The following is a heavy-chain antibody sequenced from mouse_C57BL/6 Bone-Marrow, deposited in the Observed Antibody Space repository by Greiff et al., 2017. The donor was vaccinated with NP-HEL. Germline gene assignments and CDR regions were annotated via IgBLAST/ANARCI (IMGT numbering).Heavy chain of an antibody. CDR2: ISLKSDNYAT. Sequence: EVKVVESGGGLVQPGGSMKLSCVASGFTFSNYWMNWVRQSPEKGLEWVAQISLKSDNYATHYAESVTGRFTISRDDSKSSVYLQMNNLRAEDTGIYYCTIPHYYYGGSYVGFAYWGQGTLVTVSA. J-gene: IGHJ3*01. V-gene: IGHV6-3*01. CDR1: GFTFSNYW. D-gene: IGHD1-1*01. CDR3: TIPHYYYGGSYVGFAY.